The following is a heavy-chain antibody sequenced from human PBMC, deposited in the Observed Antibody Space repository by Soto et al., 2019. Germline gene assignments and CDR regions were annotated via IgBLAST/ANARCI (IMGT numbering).Heavy chain of an antibody. CDR1: GFTFSSYG. J-gene: IGHJ6*02. CDR3: AREQDIVVVPAAINYYYYGMDV. V-gene: IGHV3-33*01. Sequence: GGSLRLSCAASGFTFSSYGMHWVRQAPGKGLEWVAVIWYDGSNKYYADSVKGRFTISRDNSKNTLYLQMNSLRAEDTAVYYCAREQDIVVVPAAINYYYYGMDVWGQGTTVTVSS. D-gene: IGHD2-2*01. CDR2: IWYDGSNK.